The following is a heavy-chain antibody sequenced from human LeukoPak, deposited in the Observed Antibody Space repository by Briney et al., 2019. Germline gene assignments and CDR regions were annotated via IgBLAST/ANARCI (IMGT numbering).Heavy chain of an antibody. CDR2: ISGSGGST. Sequence: GGSLRLSCAASGFTFSSYAMSWVRQAPGKGLEWVSAISGSGGSTYYADSVKGRFTISRDNSKNTLYLQMNSLRAEDTAVYFCAKNRYCSSITCYNAFDIWGQGTTVTVSS. D-gene: IGHD2-2*01. CDR1: GFTFSSYA. V-gene: IGHV3-23*01. CDR3: AKNRYCSSITCYNAFDI. J-gene: IGHJ3*02.